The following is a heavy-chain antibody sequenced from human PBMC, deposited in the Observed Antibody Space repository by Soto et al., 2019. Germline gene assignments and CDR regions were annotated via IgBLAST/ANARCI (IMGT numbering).Heavy chain of an antibody. CDR1: GYSFTSYW. Sequence: GESLKISYKGSGYSFTSYWISWVRQMPGKGLEWMGRIDPSDSYTNYSPSFQGHVTISADKSISTAYLQWSSLKASDTAMYYCASSPRGYCSSTSCRELGNYYGMDVWGQGTTVTVS. CDR3: ASSPRGYCSSTSCRELGNYYGMDV. J-gene: IGHJ6*02. D-gene: IGHD2-2*01. CDR2: IDPSDSYT. V-gene: IGHV5-10-1*01.